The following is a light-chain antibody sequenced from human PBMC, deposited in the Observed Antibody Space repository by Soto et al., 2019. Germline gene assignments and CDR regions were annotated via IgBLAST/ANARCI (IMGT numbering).Light chain of an antibody. CDR1: QSVSSSY. CDR3: QQYGSSRPWT. CDR2: GAS. V-gene: IGKV3-20*01. J-gene: IGKJ1*01. Sequence: EIVLTQSPGTLSLSPGERATLSCRASQSVSSSYLAWYQQKPGQAPRLLIYGASSRATGIPDRFSGSVSGTDFTLTISRLEPEDFAVYYCQQYGSSRPWTFGQGKKVEIK.